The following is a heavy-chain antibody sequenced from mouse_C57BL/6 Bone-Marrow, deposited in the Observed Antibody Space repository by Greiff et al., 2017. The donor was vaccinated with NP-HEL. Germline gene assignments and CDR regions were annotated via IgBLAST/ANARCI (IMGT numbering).Heavy chain of an antibody. CDR1: GIDFSRYW. J-gene: IGHJ1*03. Sequence: EVKLVESGGGLVQPGGSLKLSCAASGIDFSRYWMSWVRRAPGKGLEWIGEINPDSSTINYAPSLKDKFIISRDNAKNTLYLQMSKVRSEDTALYYCAFQITTVVATYWYFDVWGTGTTVTVSS. CDR3: AFQITTVVATYWYFDV. CDR2: INPDSSTI. V-gene: IGHV4-1*01. D-gene: IGHD1-1*01.